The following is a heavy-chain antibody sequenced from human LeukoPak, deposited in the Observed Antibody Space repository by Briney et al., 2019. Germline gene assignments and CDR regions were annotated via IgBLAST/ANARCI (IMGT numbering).Heavy chain of an antibody. CDR1: GGSISSYY. V-gene: IGHV4-59*01. CDR3: ARERGGYSYT. Sequence: SETLSLTCTVSGGSISSYYWSWIRQPPGKGLEWIGYIYYSGSTNYNPSLKSRVTISVDTSKNQFSLKLSSVTAADTAVYYCARERGGYSYTWGQGTLVTVSS. D-gene: IGHD5-18*01. CDR2: IYYSGST. J-gene: IGHJ5*02.